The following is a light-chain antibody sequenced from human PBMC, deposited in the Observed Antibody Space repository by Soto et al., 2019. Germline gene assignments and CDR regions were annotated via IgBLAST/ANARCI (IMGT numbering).Light chain of an antibody. CDR3: QQYGSSLPIT. V-gene: IGKV3-20*01. CDR2: GAS. Sequence: EIVVTQSPGTLSLSPAESATLSCRASQNFGISYLAWYQQKPGQAPRLLIYGASSRATGIPDRFIGSGFGTDFTLTISRLEPEDFAVYYCQQYGSSLPITFGQGTRLEIK. J-gene: IGKJ5*01. CDR1: QNFGISY.